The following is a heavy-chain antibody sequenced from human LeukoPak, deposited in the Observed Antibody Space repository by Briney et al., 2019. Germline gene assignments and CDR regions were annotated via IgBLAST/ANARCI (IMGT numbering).Heavy chain of an antibody. J-gene: IGHJ4*02. CDR1: GFTFSTYW. CDR2: IKQDGREK. V-gene: IGHV3-7*05. D-gene: IGHD4-11*01. Sequence: GGSLRLSCAASGFTFSTYWMTWVRQAPGKGLEWVANIKQDGREKYFVDSVKGRFTISRDNDKNSLYLQMSSLRAGDTAVYYCARGDYNNRINPPRYLDYWGQGTLVTVSS. CDR3: ARGDYNNRINPPRYLDY.